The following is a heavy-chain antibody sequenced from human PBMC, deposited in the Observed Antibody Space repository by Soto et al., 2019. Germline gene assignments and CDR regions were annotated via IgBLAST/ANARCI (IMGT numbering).Heavy chain of an antibody. CDR1: GFTFSSYS. CDR2: ISSSSSYI. CDR3: ARVSIISIWPRRGWVDY. V-gene: IGHV3-21*01. Sequence: EVQLVESGGGLVKPGGSLRLSCAASGFTFSSYSMNWVRQAPGKGLEWVSSISSSSSYIYYAESVKGRFTISRDNAKNSLYLQMNSLRAEDTAVYYCARVSIISIWPRRGWVDYWGQGTLVTVSS. J-gene: IGHJ4*02. D-gene: IGHD1-26*01.